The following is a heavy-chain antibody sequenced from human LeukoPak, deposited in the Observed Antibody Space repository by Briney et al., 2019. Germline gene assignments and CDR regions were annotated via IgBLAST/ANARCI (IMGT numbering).Heavy chain of an antibody. CDR2: ISSSGSTI. Sequence: GGSLRLSCAASGFTFSDYYMSWIRQAPGKGLEWVSYISSSGSTIYYADSVKGRSNISRDNAKNSLYLQMNSLRAEDTAVYYCARDGTDTAMVTHNFDYWGQGTLVTVSS. D-gene: IGHD5-18*01. V-gene: IGHV3-11*04. J-gene: IGHJ4*02. CDR1: GFTFSDYY. CDR3: ARDGTDTAMVTHNFDY.